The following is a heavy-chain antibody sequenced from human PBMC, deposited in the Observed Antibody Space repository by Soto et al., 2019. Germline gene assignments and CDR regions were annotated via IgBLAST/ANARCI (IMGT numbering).Heavy chain of an antibody. CDR2: ISGYNGKT. D-gene: IGHD3-3*01. V-gene: IGHV1-18*01. CDR3: ARDSYSDFWSGCRFDF. CDR1: GYTLSNYG. J-gene: IGHJ4*01. Sequence: QVQLVQSGAEVKSPGASVKVSCKTSGYTLSNYGFSWVRQAPGQGLEWLGWISGYNGKTTFAQKFQGRVTMTTDTSTATAYMELRSLRSDDTAVYFCARDSYSDFWSGCRFDFWGHGTLVTVSS.